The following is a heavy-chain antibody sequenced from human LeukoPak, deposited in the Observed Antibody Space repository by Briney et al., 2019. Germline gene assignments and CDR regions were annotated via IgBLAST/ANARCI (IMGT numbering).Heavy chain of an antibody. V-gene: IGHV4-59*08. J-gene: IGHJ4*02. CDR2: IYYSGST. CDR3: ARLGYCSSTSCYLFDY. D-gene: IGHD2-2*01. CDR1: GGSFSGYY. Sequence: SETLSLTCAVYGGSFSGYYWSWIRQPPGKGLEWIGYIYYSGSTNYNPSLKSRVTISVDTSKNQFSLKLSSVTAADTAVYYCARLGYCSSTSCYLFDYWGQGTLVTVSS.